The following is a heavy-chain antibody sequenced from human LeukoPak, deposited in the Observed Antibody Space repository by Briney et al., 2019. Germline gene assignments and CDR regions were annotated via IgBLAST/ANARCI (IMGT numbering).Heavy chain of an antibody. Sequence: GRSLRLSCAASGFTFDDYAMHWVRQAPGKGLEWVSGISWNSGSIGYADSVKGRFTISRDNAKNSLYLQMNSLRAEDTALYYCAKGSLTMIVVAHFDYWGQGTLVTVSS. J-gene: IGHJ4*02. CDR1: GFTFDDYA. CDR2: ISWNSGSI. CDR3: AKGSLTMIVVAHFDY. D-gene: IGHD3-22*01. V-gene: IGHV3-9*01.